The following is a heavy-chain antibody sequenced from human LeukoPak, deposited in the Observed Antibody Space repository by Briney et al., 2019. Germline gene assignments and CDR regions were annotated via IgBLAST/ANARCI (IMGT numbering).Heavy chain of an antibody. CDR2: IYPGDSDT. CDR1: GYRFTNYW. CDR3: ARAAPRHATSWFHFDY. Sequence: GESLKISCKGSGYRFTNYWIGWVRPMPGRGLEWMGIIYPGDSDTRYSPSFEGQVTFSADTSISTAYLQWRSLKASDTAMYYCARAAPRHATSWFHFDYWGQGTLVTVSS. V-gene: IGHV5-51*01. J-gene: IGHJ4*02. D-gene: IGHD2-2*01.